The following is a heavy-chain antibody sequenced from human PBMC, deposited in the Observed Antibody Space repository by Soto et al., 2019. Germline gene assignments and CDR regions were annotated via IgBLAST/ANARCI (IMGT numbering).Heavy chain of an antibody. V-gene: IGHV4-30-2*01. D-gene: IGHD5-12*01. CDR2: IYHSGST. CDR3: ARRRGFPYYYGMDV. J-gene: IGHJ6*02. Sequence: QRQLQESGSGLVKPSQTLSLTCAVSGGSISSGGYSWSWIRQPPGKGLEWIGYIYHSGSTYYNPSLKSRDTISVDRSKNQFSLKLSSVTAADTAVYYCARRRGFPYYYGMDVWGQGTTVTVSS. CDR1: GGSISSGGYS.